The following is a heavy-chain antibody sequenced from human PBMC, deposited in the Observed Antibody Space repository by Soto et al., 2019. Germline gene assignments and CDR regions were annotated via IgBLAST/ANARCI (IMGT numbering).Heavy chain of an antibody. CDR2: ISYDGSNK. CDR3: ATYSSSWRADTQIFDY. V-gene: IGHV3-30-3*01. Sequence: ESGGGVVQPGRSLRLSCAASGFTFSSYAMHWVRQAPGKGLEWVAVISYDGSNKYYADSVKGRFTISRDNSKNTLYLQMNSLRAEDTAVYYCATYSSSWRADTQIFDYWGQGTLVTVSS. CDR1: GFTFSSYA. J-gene: IGHJ4*02. D-gene: IGHD6-13*01.